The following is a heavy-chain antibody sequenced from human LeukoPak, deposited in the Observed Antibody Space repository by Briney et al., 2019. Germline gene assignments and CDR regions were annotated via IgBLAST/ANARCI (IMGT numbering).Heavy chain of an antibody. V-gene: IGHV3-74*01. CDR1: GFTFSSNW. CDR2: IKPDGSST. CDR3: VPADKQ. J-gene: IGHJ4*02. D-gene: IGHD6-13*01. Sequence: GGSLRPSCAASGFTFSSNWMHWVRQAPGKGLVWVSLIKPDGSSTNYADSVKGRFTISRDNAKNTLYLQMNSLRAEDTAVYYCVPADKQWGQGTLVTVSS.